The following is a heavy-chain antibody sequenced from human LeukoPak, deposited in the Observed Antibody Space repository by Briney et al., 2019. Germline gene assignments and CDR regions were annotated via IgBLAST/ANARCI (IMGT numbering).Heavy chain of an antibody. J-gene: IGHJ5*02. CDR1: GGSFSGYY. V-gene: IGHV4-34*01. D-gene: IGHD1-7*01. Sequence: SETLSLTCAVYGGSFSGYYWSWIRRPPGKGLEWIGEINHSGSTNYNPSLKSRVTISVDTSKNQFSLKLSSVTAADTAVYYCARLVTGTTNINWFDPWGQGTLVTVSS. CDR3: ARLVTGTTNINWFDP. CDR2: INHSGST.